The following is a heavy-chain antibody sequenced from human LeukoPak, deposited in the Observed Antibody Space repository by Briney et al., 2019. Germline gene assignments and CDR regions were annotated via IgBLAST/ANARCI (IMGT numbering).Heavy chain of an antibody. V-gene: IGHV3-33*06. CDR1: GFSFSSYG. Sequence: SGGSLRLSCAASGFSFSSYGMHWVRQAPGKGLEWVAVIWYDGSNKYYADSVKGRFTISRDNSKNTPYLQMNSLRAEDTAVYYCVKDRTTSYFDYWGQGTLVTVSS. J-gene: IGHJ4*02. CDR3: VKDRTTSYFDY. D-gene: IGHD4-17*01. CDR2: IWYDGSNK.